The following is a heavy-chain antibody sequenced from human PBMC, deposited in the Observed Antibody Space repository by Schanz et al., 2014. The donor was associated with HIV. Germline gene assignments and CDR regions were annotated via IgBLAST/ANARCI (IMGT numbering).Heavy chain of an antibody. D-gene: IGHD2-15*01. CDR1: GFTFSIYS. CDR2: ISSDSSYI. Sequence: EVQLLESGGGLVQAGGSLRLSCAASGFTFSIYSMNWVRQAPGKGLEWVSSISSDSSYIFYADSMKGRFTISRDNARNSLYLQIRSLRAEDTAVYYCARGGLGVVAEGNAFDLWGQGTLVTVSS. J-gene: IGHJ3*01. V-gene: IGHV3-21*01. CDR3: ARGGLGVVAEGNAFDL.